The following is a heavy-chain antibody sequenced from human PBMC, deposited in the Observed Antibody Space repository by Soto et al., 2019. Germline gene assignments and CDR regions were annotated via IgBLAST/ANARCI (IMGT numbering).Heavy chain of an antibody. J-gene: IGHJ4*02. CDR1: GGTFSSYA. Sequence: SVKVSCKASGGTFSSYAISWVRQAPGQGLEWMGGIIPIFGTANYAQKFQGRVTITADESTSTAYMELSSLRSEDTAVYYCARDRGSEAGTSNFDYWGQGTQVTVS. V-gene: IGHV1-69*13. D-gene: IGHD6-19*01. CDR2: IIPIFGTA. CDR3: ARDRGSEAGTSNFDY.